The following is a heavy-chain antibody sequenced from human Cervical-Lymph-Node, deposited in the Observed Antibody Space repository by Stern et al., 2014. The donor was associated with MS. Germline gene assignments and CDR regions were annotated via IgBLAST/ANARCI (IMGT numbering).Heavy chain of an antibody. CDR3: AGGTVAGLFDF. CDR2: IYNIGST. J-gene: IGHJ4*02. V-gene: IGHV4-31*03. CDR1: GGSINIGDYY. D-gene: IGHD6-19*01. Sequence: VQLVESGPGLVKPSQTLSLTCTVSGGSINIGDYYWSWIRHLPGKGLEWIGYIYNIGSTSYNSSLKSRVSISVDTSKNQFSLNLNSVTAADTAVYYCAGGTVAGLFDFWGQGMLVTVSS.